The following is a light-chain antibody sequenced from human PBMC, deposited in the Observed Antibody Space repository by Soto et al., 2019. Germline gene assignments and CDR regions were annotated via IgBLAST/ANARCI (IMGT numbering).Light chain of an antibody. J-gene: IGKJ2*01. CDR3: QQYYSAPRT. CDR2: WAS. Sequence: DIVVTKSPESLAVSLGETATINCKSSQRVFFSTYSGNYLGWYRQKPGQPPELLIYWASTRESGVPDRFRGSGSGTDFTLTISSLQAEDVAVYYCQQYYSAPRTFGQGTKLEIK. V-gene: IGKV4-1*01. CDR1: QRVFFSTYSGNY.